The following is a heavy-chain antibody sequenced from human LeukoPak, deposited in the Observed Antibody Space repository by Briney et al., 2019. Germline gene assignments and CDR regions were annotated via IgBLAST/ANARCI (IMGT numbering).Heavy chain of an antibody. V-gene: IGHV1-18*01. CDR2: ISAYSGYT. CDR3: ARDNHSGSWPWFHP. Sequence: AASVTLTCKASGYTFTSYGITWVRQAPGQGPEWMGWISAYSGYTNYAQKFQGRVTMNTDTSTSTTYMELRSLRSDDTAVYYCARDNHSGSWPWFHPWGQ. J-gene: IGHJ5*02. D-gene: IGHD6-13*01. CDR1: GYTFTSYG.